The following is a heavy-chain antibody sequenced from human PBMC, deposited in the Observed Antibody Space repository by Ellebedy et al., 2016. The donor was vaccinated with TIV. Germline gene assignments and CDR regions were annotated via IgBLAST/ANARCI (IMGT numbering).Heavy chain of an antibody. CDR3: AKFHGYNYGDYYFDY. D-gene: IGHD5-18*01. CDR1: GFTFSGYA. J-gene: IGHJ4*02. Sequence: PGGSLRLSCAASGFTFSGYAMSWVRQAPGKGLEWVSTITGPGGNTYYADSVKGRFTISRDNSKDTLFLQMNSLRAEDTAVYYCAKFHGYNYGDYYFDYWGQGTLVTVSS. V-gene: IGHV3-23*01. CDR2: ITGPGGNT.